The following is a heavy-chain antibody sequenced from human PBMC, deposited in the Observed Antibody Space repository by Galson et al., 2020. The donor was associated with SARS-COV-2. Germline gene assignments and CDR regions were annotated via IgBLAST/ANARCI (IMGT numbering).Heavy chain of an antibody. CDR1: GYTFVNYG. D-gene: IGHD6-13*01. CDR3: ARSEAAVDFDS. CDR2: INTYNGNT. Sequence: ASVKVSCKASGYTFVNYGIGWVRQAPGQGLEWMGWINTYNGNTNYAQKFQGRVIMTTDTSTTTAYMELRSLRADDTAVYYCARSEAAVDFDSWGQGTLVTVSS. J-gene: IGHJ4*02. V-gene: IGHV1-18*04.